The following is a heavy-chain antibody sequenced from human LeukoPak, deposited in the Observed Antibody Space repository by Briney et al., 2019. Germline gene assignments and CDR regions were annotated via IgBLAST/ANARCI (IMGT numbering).Heavy chain of an antibody. Sequence: SETLSLTCAVSGYSINSGYCWGWIRQPPGKGLEWNGSIYHSGSTYYNPSLKSRVTISVDTSKNQFSLKLSSVTAADTAVYYCARVATTTNPPQRPFDYWGQGTLVTVSS. J-gene: IGHJ4*02. CDR3: ARVATTTNPPQRPFDY. CDR2: IYHSGST. CDR1: GYSINSGYC. D-gene: IGHD5-12*01. V-gene: IGHV4-38-2*01.